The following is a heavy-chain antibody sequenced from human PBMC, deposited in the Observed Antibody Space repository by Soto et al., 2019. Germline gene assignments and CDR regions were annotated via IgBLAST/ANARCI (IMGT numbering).Heavy chain of an antibody. CDR3: ARDRVYSGYGYGDNWFDP. Sequence: EVQLLESGGGLVQPGGSLRLSCAASGFTFSSFAMNWVRQAPGKGLEWVSAISGSGDSTYYADSVKGRFTISRDNSKNTLYLQMNSLRGEDTAVYYCARDRVYSGYGYGDNWFDPWGQGTLVTVSS. V-gene: IGHV3-23*01. D-gene: IGHD5-12*01. CDR2: ISGSGDST. J-gene: IGHJ5*02. CDR1: GFTFSSFA.